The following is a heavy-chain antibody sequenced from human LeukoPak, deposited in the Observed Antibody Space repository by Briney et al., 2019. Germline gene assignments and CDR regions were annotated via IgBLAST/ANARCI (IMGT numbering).Heavy chain of an antibody. CDR1: GYTFTSYD. V-gene: IGHV1-8*03. D-gene: IGHD5-12*01. J-gene: IGHJ4*02. Sequence: ASVKVSCKASGYTFTSYDINWVRQATGQGLEWMGWMNPNSGSTGYAQKFQGRVTITRNTSISAAYMELSGLRSEDTAVYYCARGRSTGYPYYFEYWGQGTLVTVSS. CDR3: ARGRSTGYPYYFEY. CDR2: MNPNSGST.